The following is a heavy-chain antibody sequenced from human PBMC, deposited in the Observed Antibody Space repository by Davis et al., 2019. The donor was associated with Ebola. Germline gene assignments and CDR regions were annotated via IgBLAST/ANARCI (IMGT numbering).Heavy chain of an antibody. CDR1: RGTFGSYA. J-gene: IGHJ6*02. CDR2: INPSGGST. Sequence: AASVKVSCKASRGTFGSYAISWVRQAPGQGLEWMGIINPSGGSTSYAQKFQGRVTMTRDTSTSTVYMELSSLRSEDTAVYYCARQDWVSGLLSRKQDYYYYGMDVLGQGTKVTVSS. D-gene: IGHD1-26*01. CDR3: ARQDWVSGLLSRKQDYYYYGMDV. V-gene: IGHV1-46*03.